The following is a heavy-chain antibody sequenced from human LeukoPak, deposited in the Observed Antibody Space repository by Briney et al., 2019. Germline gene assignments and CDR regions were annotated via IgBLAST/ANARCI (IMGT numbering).Heavy chain of an antibody. Sequence: KESGPTLVKPTQTLTLTCTFSGFSLSTSGVGVGWIRQPPGKALEWLALIYWNDDKRYSPSPKSRLTITKDTSKNQVVLTMTNMDPVDTATYYCAHSWQWLVPWYWGQGTLVTVSS. CDR1: GFSLSTSGVG. CDR2: IYWNDDK. D-gene: IGHD6-19*01. J-gene: IGHJ4*02. CDR3: AHSWQWLVPWY. V-gene: IGHV2-5*01.